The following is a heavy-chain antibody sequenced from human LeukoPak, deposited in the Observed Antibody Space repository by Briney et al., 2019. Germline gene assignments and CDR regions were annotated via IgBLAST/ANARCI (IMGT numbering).Heavy chain of an antibody. CDR2: INANNGNT. CDR1: GYTFTTYG. D-gene: IGHD6-13*01. CDR3: ARGPIAAAGDS. V-gene: IGHV1-18*01. Sequence: ASVKVSCKTSGYTFTTYGISWLRQAPGQGLEWMGWINANNGNTNYAQNLQGRVTMTTDTSTSTAYMELRSLRSDDTAVYYCARGPIAAAGDSWGQGTLVTVSS. J-gene: IGHJ4*02.